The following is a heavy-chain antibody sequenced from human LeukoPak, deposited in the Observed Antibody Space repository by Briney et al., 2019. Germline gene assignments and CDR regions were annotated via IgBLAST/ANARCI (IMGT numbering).Heavy chain of an antibody. CDR2: IYYSGST. J-gene: IGHJ4*02. Sequence: SETLSLTCTVSGGSISSSSYYWGWIRQPPWTGLEWIGSIYYSGSTYYNPSLKSRVTIPVDTSKNQFSLKLSSVTAADTAVYYCARNKLAVAGLYYFDYWGQGTLVTVSS. CDR1: GGSISSSSYY. CDR3: ARNKLAVAGLYYFDY. V-gene: IGHV4-39*01. D-gene: IGHD6-19*01.